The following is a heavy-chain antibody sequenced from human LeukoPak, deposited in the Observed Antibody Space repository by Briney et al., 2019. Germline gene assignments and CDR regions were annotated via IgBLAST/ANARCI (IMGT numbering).Heavy chain of an antibody. CDR3: AAGALTGYPPFDY. V-gene: IGHV1-58*02. CDR2: IVVGSGNT. CDR1: GFTFTSSA. J-gene: IGHJ4*02. D-gene: IGHD3-9*01. Sequence: GASVKVSCKASGFTFTSSAMQWVRQARGQRLEWIGWIVVGSGNTNYAQKFQEKVTITRDMSTSTAYMELSSLRSEDTAVYYCAAGALTGYPPFDYWGQGTLVTVSS.